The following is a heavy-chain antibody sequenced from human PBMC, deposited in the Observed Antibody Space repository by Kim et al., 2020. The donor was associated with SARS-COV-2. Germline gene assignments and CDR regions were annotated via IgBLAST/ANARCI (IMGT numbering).Heavy chain of an antibody. V-gene: IGHV4-31*03. D-gene: IGHD6-6*01. CDR3: ARIFLNEYSSSAPDY. Sequence: SETLSLTCTVSGGSISSGGYYWSWIRQHPGKGLEWIGYIYYSGSTYYNPSLKSRVTISVDTSKNQFSLKLSSVTAADTAVYYCARIFLNEYSSSAPDYWGQGTLVTVSS. CDR1: GGSISSGGYY. CDR2: IYYSGST. J-gene: IGHJ4*02.